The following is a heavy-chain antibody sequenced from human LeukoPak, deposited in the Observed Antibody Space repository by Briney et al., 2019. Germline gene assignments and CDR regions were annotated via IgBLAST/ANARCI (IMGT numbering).Heavy chain of an antibody. V-gene: IGHV5-51*01. D-gene: IGHD4-17*01. CDR2: IYPGDSDT. Sequence: GESLKIPCKGSGYSFTSYWIGWVRQMPGKGLEWMGIIYPGDSDTRYSPSFQGQVTISADKSISTAYLQWSSLKASDTAMYYCGTTVTTSFYYYYGMDVWGQGTTVTVSS. J-gene: IGHJ6*02. CDR3: GTTVTTSFYYYYGMDV. CDR1: GYSFTSYW.